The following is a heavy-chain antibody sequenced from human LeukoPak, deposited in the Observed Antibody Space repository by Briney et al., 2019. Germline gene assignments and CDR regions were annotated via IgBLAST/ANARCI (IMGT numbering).Heavy chain of an antibody. Sequence: GSLSLSCAASGFPLSSYWMHWVRQAPEKGLVWVSRINGDGSATTYADSVRGRFTISKDNAKNTLYLQMNSLRAEDTAVYYCARDLDGSGSYHWFDPWGQGTLVTVSS. D-gene: IGHD3-10*01. CDR2: INGDGSAT. CDR3: ARDLDGSGSYHWFDP. CDR1: GFPLSSYW. V-gene: IGHV3-74*01. J-gene: IGHJ5*02.